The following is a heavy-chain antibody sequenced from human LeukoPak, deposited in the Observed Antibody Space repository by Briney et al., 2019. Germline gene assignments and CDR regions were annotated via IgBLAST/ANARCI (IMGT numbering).Heavy chain of an antibody. CDR2: IKQDGSEK. CDR1: GFTFSSYW. D-gene: IGHD3-9*01. Sequence: GGSLRLSCAASGFTFSSYWMSWVRQAPGKGLEWVANIKQDGSEKYYVDSVKGRFTISRDNAKNSLYLQMNSLRAEDTAVYYCAREPPQRYYEVNYFDYWGQGTLVTVSS. CDR3: AREPPQRYYEVNYFDY. V-gene: IGHV3-7*01. J-gene: IGHJ4*02.